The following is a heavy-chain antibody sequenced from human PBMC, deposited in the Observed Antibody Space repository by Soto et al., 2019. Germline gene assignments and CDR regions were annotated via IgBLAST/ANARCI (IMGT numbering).Heavy chain of an antibody. V-gene: IGHV3-30*18. J-gene: IGHJ4*02. D-gene: IGHD6-19*01. Sequence: VQLVESGGGVVQPGRSLRLSCAASGFTFSDYAMHWVRQAPGKGLEWVAVVSHDGRNTHYADSVKGRCTISRDSSKNRVSLEITSLRAEDTAVYYCAKGGRQWLVTSDFNCWGQGALVTVSS. CDR2: VSHDGRNT. CDR1: GFTFSDYA. CDR3: AKGGRQWLVTSDFNC.